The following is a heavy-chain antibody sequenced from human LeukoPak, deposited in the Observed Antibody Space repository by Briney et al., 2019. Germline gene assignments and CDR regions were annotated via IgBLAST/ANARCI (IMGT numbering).Heavy chain of an antibody. V-gene: IGHV1-2*02. CDR3: ARDKVVVAATFDY. CDR1: GYTFTGYY. Sequence: GASVKVSCKASGYTFTGYYMHWVRQAPGQGLEWMGWINPNSGGTNYAQKFQGRVTMTRDTSISTAYMELSRLRSDDTAVYYCARDKVVVAATFDYWGQGTLVTVSS. CDR2: INPNSGGT. J-gene: IGHJ4*02. D-gene: IGHD2-15*01.